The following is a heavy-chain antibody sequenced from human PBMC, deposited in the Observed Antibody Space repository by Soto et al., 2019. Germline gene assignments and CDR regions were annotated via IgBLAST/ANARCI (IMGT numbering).Heavy chain of an antibody. V-gene: IGHV1-69*08. CDR2: IVPVLGTT. CDR1: GGTLSTYT. Sequence: QVQLVQSGAEVKKPGSSVRVSCKASGGTLSTYTVSWVRQAPGQGLVWMGRIVPVLGTTHYDQIFRGRVTFTAAIPTRTAFMELSSLTSEDTAVYSCARARASDGEHNWFDPWGQGTLVTVSS. CDR3: ARARASDGEHNWFDP. D-gene: IGHD2-21*01. J-gene: IGHJ5*02.